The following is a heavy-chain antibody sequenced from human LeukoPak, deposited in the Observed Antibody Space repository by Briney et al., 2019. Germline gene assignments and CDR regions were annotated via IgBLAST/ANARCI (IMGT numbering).Heavy chain of an antibody. V-gene: IGHV1-18*01. Sequence: ASVKVSCKASGYTFTSYGISWVRQAPGQGLDWMGWISAYNGKTNYAQKLQGRVTMTTDTSTSTAYMELRSLRSDDTAVYYCARPGYCSGGSCYSPWAFDSWGQGTMVTVSS. CDR2: ISAYNGKT. CDR3: ARPGYCSGGSCYSPWAFDS. CDR1: GYTFTSYG. J-gene: IGHJ3*02. D-gene: IGHD2-15*01.